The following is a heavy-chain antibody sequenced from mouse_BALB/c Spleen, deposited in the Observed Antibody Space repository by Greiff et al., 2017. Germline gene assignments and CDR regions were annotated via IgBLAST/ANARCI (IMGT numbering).Heavy chain of an antibody. V-gene: IGHV2-2*02. CDR1: GFSLTSYG. D-gene: IGHD1-1*01. CDR3: ARNSYYYGSSYYWYFDV. Sequence: VQVVESGPGLVQPSQSLSITCTVSGFSLTSYGVHWVRQSPGKGLEWLGVIWSGGSTDYNAAFISRLSISKDNSKSQVFFKMNSLQANDTAIYYCARNSYYYGSSYYWYFDVWGAGTTVTVSS. J-gene: IGHJ1*01. CDR2: IWSGGST.